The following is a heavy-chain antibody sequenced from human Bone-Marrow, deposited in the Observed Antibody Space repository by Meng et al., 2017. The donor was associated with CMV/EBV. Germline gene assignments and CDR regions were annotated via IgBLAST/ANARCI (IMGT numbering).Heavy chain of an antibody. Sequence: GESLKISCAASGFTFSSYSMNWVRQAPGKGLEWVSYISSSSTIYYADSVKGRFTISRDNAKNSLYLQMNSLRAEDTAVYYCARRQIVGATTFDYWGQGTLVTVSS. CDR3: ARRQIVGATTFDY. CDR1: GFTFSSYS. CDR2: ISSSSTI. J-gene: IGHJ4*02. D-gene: IGHD1-26*01. V-gene: IGHV3-48*04.